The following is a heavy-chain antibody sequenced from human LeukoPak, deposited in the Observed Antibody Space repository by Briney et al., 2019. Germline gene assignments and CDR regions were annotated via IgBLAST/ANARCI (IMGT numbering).Heavy chain of an antibody. V-gene: IGHV3-30*09. CDR3: VQEGPRGLAFDI. CDR2: ISWDGTIK. CDR1: GSTFRSYA. Sequence: PGGSLRLSCAASGSTFRSYAIHWVRQAPGKGLEWVAFISWDGTIKYYADSVKGRFAISRDSSKNTLYLQMNSLRAEDTAVYYCVQEGPRGLAFDIWGQGTKVTVSS. J-gene: IGHJ3*02.